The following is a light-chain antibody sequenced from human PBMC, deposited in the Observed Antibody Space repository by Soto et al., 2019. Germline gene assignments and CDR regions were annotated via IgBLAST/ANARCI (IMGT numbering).Light chain of an antibody. Sequence: QSALTQPPSASGSPGQSVTISCIGTSSDVGGYNYVSWYQQHPGKAPKLMIYEVSKRPSGVPDRFSGSKSGNTASRTVSGLQADDEADYYCSSYAASNNLGVFGGGTKVTVL. CDR1: SSDVGGYNY. J-gene: IGLJ2*01. CDR3: SSYAASNNLGV. CDR2: EVS. V-gene: IGLV2-8*01.